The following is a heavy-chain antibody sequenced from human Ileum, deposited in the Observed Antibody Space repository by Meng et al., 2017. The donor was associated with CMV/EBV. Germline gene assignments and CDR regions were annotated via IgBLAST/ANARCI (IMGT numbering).Heavy chain of an antibody. Sequence: SGGTFSSYAISWVRQAPGQGLEWMGGIIPIFGTANYAQKFQGRVTITTDESTSTAYMELSSLRSEDTAVYYCARAPYYDFWSGYFADPWGQGTLVTVSS. CDR3: ARAPYYDFWSGYFADP. J-gene: IGHJ5*02. CDR1: GGTFSSYA. CDR2: IIPIFGTA. D-gene: IGHD3-3*01. V-gene: IGHV1-69*05.